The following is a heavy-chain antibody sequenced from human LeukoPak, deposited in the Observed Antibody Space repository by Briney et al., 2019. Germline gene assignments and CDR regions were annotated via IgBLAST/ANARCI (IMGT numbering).Heavy chain of an antibody. D-gene: IGHD3-3*01. J-gene: IGHJ6*02. V-gene: IGHV4-59*01. CDR3: ARDSARSVYDFWSGYYYYYGMDV. CDR2: IYYSGST. CDR1: GGSISSYY. Sequence: SETLSLTCTVSGGSISSYYWSWIRQPPGKGLEWIGYIYYSGSTNYNPSLKSRVTISVDTSKNQFSLKLSSVTAADTAVYYCARDSARSVYDFWSGYYYYYGMDVWGQGTTVTVSS.